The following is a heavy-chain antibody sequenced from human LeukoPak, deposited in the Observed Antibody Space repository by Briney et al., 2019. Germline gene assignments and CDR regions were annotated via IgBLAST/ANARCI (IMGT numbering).Heavy chain of an antibody. V-gene: IGHV1-8*02. CDR3: ARGYGSGLENNWFDP. J-gene: IGHJ5*02. CDR1: GYTFTSYG. D-gene: IGHD6-19*01. CDR2: MNPNSGNT. Sequence: ASVKVSCKASGYTFTSYGISWVRQAPGQGLEWMGWMNPNSGNTDYAQKFQGRVTMTRDTSIRTAYMELSRLRSDDTAVYYCARGYGSGLENNWFDPWGQGTLVTVSS.